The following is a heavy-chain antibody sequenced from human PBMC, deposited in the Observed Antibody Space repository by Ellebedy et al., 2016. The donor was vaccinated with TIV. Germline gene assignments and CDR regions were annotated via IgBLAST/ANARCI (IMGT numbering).Heavy chain of an antibody. CDR3: AKDRDDAGDFVFDS. V-gene: IGHV3-23*01. D-gene: IGHD4-17*01. J-gene: IGHJ4*02. CDR1: GFTFSNYV. CDR2: ISRTDDST. Sequence: GGSLRLSXTASGFTFSNYVMSWVRQAPGKGLKWVSGISRTDDSTYYADSVKGRFTTSRDDPKSTLYLQMNNLRAEDTAVYYCAKDRDDAGDFVFDSWGQGTLVTVSS.